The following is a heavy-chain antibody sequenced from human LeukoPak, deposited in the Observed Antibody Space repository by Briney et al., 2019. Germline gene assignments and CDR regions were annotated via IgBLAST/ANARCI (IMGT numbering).Heavy chain of an antibody. CDR3: VRKGDGYDLAAFDI. CDR2: ISSSGTTI. J-gene: IGHJ3*02. D-gene: IGHD5-24*01. V-gene: IGHV3-11*01. CDR1: GFTFSDYY. Sequence: GGSLRLSCAVSGFTFSDYYMSWIRQAPGKGLEWVSYISSSGTTIYYADSVKGRFTISRDNAKNSLYLQMNSLRAEDTAVYYCVRKGDGYDLAAFDIWGQGTMVTVSS.